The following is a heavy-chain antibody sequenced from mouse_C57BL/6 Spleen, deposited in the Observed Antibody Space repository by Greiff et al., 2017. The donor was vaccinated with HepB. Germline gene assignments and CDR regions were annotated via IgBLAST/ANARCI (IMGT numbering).Heavy chain of an antibody. D-gene: IGHD2-14*01. J-gene: IGHJ2*01. CDR1: GYSFTDYN. CDR3: ARWGYGVREYYFDY. Sequence: EVQLQQSGPELVKPGASVKISCKASGYSFTDYNMNWVKQSNGKSLEWIGVINPNYGTTSYNQKFKGKATLTVDQSSSTAYMQLNRLTSEDSAVYYCARWGYGVREYYFDYWGQGTTLTVSS. V-gene: IGHV1-39*01. CDR2: INPNYGTT.